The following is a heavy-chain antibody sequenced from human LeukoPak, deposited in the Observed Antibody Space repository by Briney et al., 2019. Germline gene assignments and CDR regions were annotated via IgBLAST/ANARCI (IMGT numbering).Heavy chain of an antibody. CDR2: MNPNSGNT. J-gene: IGHJ3*02. CDR3: AREYYYDSSGKTNAFDI. D-gene: IGHD3-22*01. V-gene: IGHV1-8*03. CDR1: GYTFTSYD. Sequence: ASVKVSCKASGYTFTSYDINWVRQATGQGLEWMGWMNPNSGNTGYAQKFQGRVTITRNTSISTAYMELSSLRSEDTAVYYCAREYYYDSSGKTNAFDIWGRGTMVTVSS.